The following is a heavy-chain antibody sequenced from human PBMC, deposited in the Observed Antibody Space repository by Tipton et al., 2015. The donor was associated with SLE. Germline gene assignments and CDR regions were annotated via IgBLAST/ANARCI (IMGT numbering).Heavy chain of an antibody. Sequence: SLRLSCAASGFTFSSYAMHWVRQAPGKGLEWVAVISYDGSNKYYADSVKGRFTISRDNSKNTLYLQMNSLRAEDTAVYYCARDTVLRYTGAMGHWGQGPLV. CDR3: ARDTVLRYTGAMGH. J-gene: IGHJ4*02. V-gene: IGHV3-30*04. D-gene: IGHD1-26*01. CDR2: ISYDGSNK. CDR1: GFTFSSYA.